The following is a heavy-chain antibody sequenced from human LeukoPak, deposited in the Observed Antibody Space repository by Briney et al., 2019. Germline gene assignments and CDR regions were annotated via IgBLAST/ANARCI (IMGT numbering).Heavy chain of an antibody. CDR3: TFSLGYSGYDLNY. Sequence: PGGSLKLSCAASGFTFSGSALHWVRQAAGKGLEWVGRIRSKANSYATSYAASVKGRFTISRDDSKNTAYLQMNSLKTEDTAVYYCTFSLGYSGYDLNYWGQGTLVTVSS. CDR1: GFTFSGSA. J-gene: IGHJ4*02. V-gene: IGHV3-73*01. D-gene: IGHD5-12*01. CDR2: IRSKANSYAT.